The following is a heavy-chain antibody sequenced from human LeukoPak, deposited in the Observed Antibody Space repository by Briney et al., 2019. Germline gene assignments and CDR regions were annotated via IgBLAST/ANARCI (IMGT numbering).Heavy chain of an antibody. CDR3: AKGYSSGWSYFDD. CDR1: GFIFDNYA. Sequence: PGGSLRLSCATSGFIFDNYAMRWVRQVPGKGLEWVSGITWNSGIIDYADSVKGRFTISRNNANNSLSLHMKSLGAEDTAVYYCAKGYSSGWSYFDDWGQGILVTVSS. CDR2: ITWNSGII. D-gene: IGHD6-19*01. V-gene: IGHV3-9*01. J-gene: IGHJ4*02.